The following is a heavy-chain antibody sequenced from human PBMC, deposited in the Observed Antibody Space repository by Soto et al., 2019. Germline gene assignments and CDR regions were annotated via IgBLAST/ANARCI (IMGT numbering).Heavy chain of an antibody. Sequence: EVQLVESGGGLVKPGGSLRLSCAASGFTFSNAWMSWVRQAPGKGLEWVGRIKSKTDGGTTDYAAPVKGRFTISRDDSKNTLYLQMNSLKAEDTAVYYCSTDPADDYGDGSYYYGMDVWGQGTTVTVSS. D-gene: IGHD4-17*01. CDR2: IKSKTDGGTT. CDR3: STDPADDYGDGSYYYGMDV. J-gene: IGHJ6*02. V-gene: IGHV3-15*01. CDR1: GFTFSNAW.